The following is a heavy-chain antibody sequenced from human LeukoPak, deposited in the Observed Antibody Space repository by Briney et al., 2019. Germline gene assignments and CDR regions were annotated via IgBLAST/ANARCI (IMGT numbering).Heavy chain of an antibody. Sequence: SQTLSLTCTVSGGSISSGGYYWSCIRQHPGKGLEWIGYIYYSGSTYYNPSLKSRVTISVDTSKNQFFLKLSSVTAADTAVYYCARGPMVRGVYYFDPWGQGTLVTVSS. CDR1: GGSISSGGYY. V-gene: IGHV4-31*03. CDR2: IYYSGST. CDR3: ARGPMVRGVYYFDP. J-gene: IGHJ5*02. D-gene: IGHD3-10*01.